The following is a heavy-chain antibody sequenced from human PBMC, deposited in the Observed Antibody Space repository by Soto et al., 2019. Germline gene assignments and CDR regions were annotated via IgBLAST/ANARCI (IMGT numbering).Heavy chain of an antibody. CDR1: GVSISNNY. V-gene: IGHV4-59*01. CDR2: IYYNGNT. Sequence: QVQLQESGPGLVKPSATLSLTCTVSGVSISNNYWSWIRQPPGKGLEWIGYIYYNGNTNYNPTLKSRVTMSVDTSRNQISLKLTTVTAADTAVYYCTRANWYSEYWGQGTLGTVAS. J-gene: IGHJ4*02. D-gene: IGHD7-27*01. CDR3: TRANWYSEY.